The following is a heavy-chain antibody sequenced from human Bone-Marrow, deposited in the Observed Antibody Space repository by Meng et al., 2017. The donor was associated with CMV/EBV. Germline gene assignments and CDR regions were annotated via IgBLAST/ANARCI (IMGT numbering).Heavy chain of an antibody. CDR1: GYTFTGYY. J-gene: IGHJ4*02. D-gene: IGHD6-13*01. CDR3: ATSYSSSWYGMTNDY. CDR2: INPNSGGT. Sequence: ASVKVSCKASGYTFTGYYMHWVRQAPGQGLEWMGWINPNSGGTNYAQKFQGRVTMTRDTSISTAYMELSRLRSDDTAVYYCATSYSSSWYGMTNDYWGQGTLVTVSS. V-gene: IGHV1-2*02.